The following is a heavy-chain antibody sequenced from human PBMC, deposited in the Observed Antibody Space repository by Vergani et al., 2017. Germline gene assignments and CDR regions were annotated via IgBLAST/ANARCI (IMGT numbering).Heavy chain of an antibody. J-gene: IGHJ4*02. CDR1: GGSFSGYY. CDR2: INHSGST. CDR3: ARFRYYGSGSYYVPEGDY. V-gene: IGHV4-34*01. Sequence: QVQLQQWGAGLLKPSETLSLTCAVYGGSFSGYYWSWIRQPPGKGLEWIGEINHSGSTNYNPSLKSRVTISVDTSKNQLSLKLRSVTAADTAVYYCARFRYYGSGSYYVPEGDYWGQGTLVTVSS. D-gene: IGHD3-10*01.